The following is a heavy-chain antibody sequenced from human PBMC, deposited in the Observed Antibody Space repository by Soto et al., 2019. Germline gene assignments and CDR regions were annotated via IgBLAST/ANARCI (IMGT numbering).Heavy chain of an antibody. V-gene: IGHV5-51*01. CDR2: IYPGDSDT. CDR3: ARGGQTDQYYFDY. J-gene: IGHJ4*02. Sequence: PGESLKISCQGSGYSFTSYRIGWVRQIPGKGLEWMGIIYPGDSDTRYSPSFQGQVTISADKPISTAYLQWSSLKASATAMYYCARGGQTDQYYFDYWGQGTLVTVSS. D-gene: IGHD2-2*01. CDR1: GYSFTSYR.